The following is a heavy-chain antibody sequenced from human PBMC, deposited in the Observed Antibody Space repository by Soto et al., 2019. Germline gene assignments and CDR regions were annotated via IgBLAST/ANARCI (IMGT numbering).Heavy chain of an antibody. CDR3: ASGLGSMAGCYYYMDV. J-gene: IGHJ6*03. Sequence: EVQLVESGGDLVQPGGSLRLSCAASGFTFSRNWMSWVRQAPGKGLEWVANIKKDGSEKYYVDSVRGRFTISRDNAKNSLYLQMNSLRVEDTAVYYCASGLGSMAGCYYYMDVWGKGTTVTVSS. CDR2: IKKDGSEK. D-gene: IGHD6-6*01. V-gene: IGHV3-7*01. CDR1: GFTFSRNW.